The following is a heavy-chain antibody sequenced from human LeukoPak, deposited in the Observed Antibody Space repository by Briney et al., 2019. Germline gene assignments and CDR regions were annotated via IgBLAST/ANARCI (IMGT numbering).Heavy chain of an antibody. CDR2: IHYDGGNN. CDR3: AKDNGSSDWYYFDS. V-gene: IGHV3-30*02. D-gene: IGHD6-13*01. CDR1: GFTFSSYA. J-gene: IGHJ4*02. Sequence: GGSLRLSCAASGFTFSSYAMHWVRQAPGKGLEWVAFIHYDGGNNYYADSVKGRFTISRDNSKNTLYLQMNTLRDDDTTVYYCAKDNGSSDWYYFDSWGQGTPVTVSS.